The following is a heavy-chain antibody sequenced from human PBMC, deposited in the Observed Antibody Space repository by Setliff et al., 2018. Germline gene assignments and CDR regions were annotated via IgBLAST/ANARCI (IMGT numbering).Heavy chain of an antibody. CDR3: RFWSGYYKNDY. CDR1: GGAVDSYDYY. V-gene: IGHV4-61*10. D-gene: IGHD3-3*01. CDR2: IYHSGSS. Sequence: SLTCTVSGGAVDSYDYYWTWIRQPAGKGLEWIGSIYHSGSSYYIPSLKSRLTISVDTSKNQFSLKLSSVTAADTAMYYCRFWSGYYKNDYWGQGTLVTVSS. J-gene: IGHJ4*02.